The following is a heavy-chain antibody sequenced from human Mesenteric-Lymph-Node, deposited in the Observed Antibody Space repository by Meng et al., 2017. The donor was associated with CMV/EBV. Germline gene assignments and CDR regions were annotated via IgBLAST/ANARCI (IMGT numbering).Heavy chain of an antibody. V-gene: IGHV3-30-3*01. CDR3: ARDPDYGDYFDY. Sequence: SRETSGLTFRSYAMRWVRQAPGKGLEWVAGISYDGSNEYYANSVKGRFTISRDNSKNTLYLQMNSLRAEDTAVYYCARDPDYGDYFDYWGQGTLVTVSS. D-gene: IGHD4-17*01. CDR2: ISYDGSNE. J-gene: IGHJ4*02. CDR1: GLTFRSYA.